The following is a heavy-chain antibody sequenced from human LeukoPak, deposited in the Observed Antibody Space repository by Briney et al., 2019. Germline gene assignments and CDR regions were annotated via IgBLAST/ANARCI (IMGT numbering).Heavy chain of an antibody. D-gene: IGHD6-19*01. CDR2: ISYDGSNK. J-gene: IGHJ3*02. CDR1: GFTFSSYG. CDR3: ANFPLAVARGAFDI. Sequence: GGSLRLSCAASGFTFSSYGMHWVRQAPGKGLEWVAVISYDGSNKYYADSVKGRFTISRDNSKNTLYLQMNSLRAEDTAVYYCANFPLAVARGAFDIWGQGTMVTVSS. V-gene: IGHV3-30*18.